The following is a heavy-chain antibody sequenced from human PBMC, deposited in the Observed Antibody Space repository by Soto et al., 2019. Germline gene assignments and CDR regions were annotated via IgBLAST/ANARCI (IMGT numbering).Heavy chain of an antibody. CDR1: GCIVSTSY. D-gene: IGHD2-15*01. V-gene: IGHV3-66*01. CDR3: ARDPLSYCSGGSCYFRYYGMDV. Sequence: VPLRLSCAVSGCIVSTSYMSWVRQATGKGLQWVSIIYNDGSTYYADSVKGRFTVSRDDSKNTLYLEILSLRAEDTAVYYCARDPLSYCSGGSCYFRYYGMDVWGQGTTVTVSS. CDR2: IYNDGST. J-gene: IGHJ6*02.